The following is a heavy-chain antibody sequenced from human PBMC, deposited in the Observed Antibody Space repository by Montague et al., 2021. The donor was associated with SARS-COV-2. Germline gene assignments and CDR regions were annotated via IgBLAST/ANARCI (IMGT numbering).Heavy chain of an antibody. D-gene: IGHD3-10*01. Sequence: SETLSLTCTVSGGSITSYYWSWIRQPPGEGLEYIGYIYYSGSTNXNPSLKSRVTMPVDTSKNQFSLKLSSVTAADTAVYYCARGDGHYYGSGTYPYYWGQGTLVTVSS. V-gene: IGHV4-59*01. CDR3: ARGDGHYYGSGTYPYY. CDR1: GGSITSYY. CDR2: IYYSGST. J-gene: IGHJ4*02.